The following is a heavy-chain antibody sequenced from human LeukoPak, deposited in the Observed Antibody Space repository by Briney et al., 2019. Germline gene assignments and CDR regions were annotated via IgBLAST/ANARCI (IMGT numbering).Heavy chain of an antibody. Sequence: GASVKVSYKASGYNLTSYYMHWVRQAPGQGLEWMGIINPSGGTTSYAQKFQGRVTVTRDTSTSTVYMELSSLRSEDTAVYYCARDLVVVTGLRTRGSFDIWGQGTMVTVSS. CDR2: INPSGGTT. V-gene: IGHV1-46*01. CDR3: ARDLVVVTGLRTRGSFDI. D-gene: IGHD2-21*02. J-gene: IGHJ3*02. CDR1: GYNLTSYY.